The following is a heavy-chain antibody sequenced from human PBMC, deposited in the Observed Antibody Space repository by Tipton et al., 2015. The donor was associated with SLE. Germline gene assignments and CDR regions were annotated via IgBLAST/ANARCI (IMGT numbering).Heavy chain of an antibody. Sequence: TLSLTCTVSGDSISTYYWSWVRQPPGKGLEWIGFIHSSGSTKYNPSLTSRITISLDTSKNQFSLKLSSVTAADTAVYYCARRRGSSWYEDYFDYWGQGTLVTVSS. D-gene: IGHD6-13*01. V-gene: IGHV4-59*01. CDR1: GDSISTYY. CDR2: IHSSGST. CDR3: ARRRGSSWYEDYFDY. J-gene: IGHJ4*02.